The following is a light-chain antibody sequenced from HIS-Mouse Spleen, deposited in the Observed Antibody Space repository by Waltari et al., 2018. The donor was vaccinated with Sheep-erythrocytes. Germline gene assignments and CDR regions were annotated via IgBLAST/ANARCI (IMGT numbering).Light chain of an antibody. CDR3: AAWDDSLNGWV. Sequence: QSVLTQPPSVSEAPRQRVTISCSGSSSNIGNNAVNWYQQLPGKAPQLLVYYDDLRPSGFSDRCSGSKSGTSASLAISGLQSEDEADYYCAAWDDSLNGWVFGGGTKLTVL. CDR1: SSNIGNNA. CDR2: YDD. V-gene: IGLV1-36*01. J-gene: IGLJ3*02.